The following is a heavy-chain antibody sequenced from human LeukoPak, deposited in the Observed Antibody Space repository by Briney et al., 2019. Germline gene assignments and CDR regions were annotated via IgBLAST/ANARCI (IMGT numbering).Heavy chain of an antibody. D-gene: IGHD3-16*01. Sequence: SGTLSLTCAVSGDSISSSHWWSRVRQPPGKGLEWIGEVYHTGDTNYNPSLKSRITISVDKSNNQFSLKLTSVTAADTAVYYCTRGGTDALSYWGQGTLVTVSS. J-gene: IGHJ4*02. V-gene: IGHV4-4*02. CDR1: GDSISSSHW. CDR2: VYHTGDT. CDR3: TRGGTDALSY.